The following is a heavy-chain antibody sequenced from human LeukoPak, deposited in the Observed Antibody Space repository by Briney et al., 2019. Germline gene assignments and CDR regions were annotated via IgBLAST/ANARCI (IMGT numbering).Heavy chain of an antibody. Sequence: GASVKVSCKASGYTFTSYGISWVRQAPGQGLEWMGWISAYNGNTNYAQKLQGRVTMTTDTSTSTAYMELRSLRSDDTAVYHCARVFEGGDYGGYYYGMDVWGQGTTVTVSS. CDR3: ARVFEGGDYGGYYYGMDV. CDR1: GYTFTSYG. V-gene: IGHV1-18*01. D-gene: IGHD4-17*01. J-gene: IGHJ6*02. CDR2: ISAYNGNT.